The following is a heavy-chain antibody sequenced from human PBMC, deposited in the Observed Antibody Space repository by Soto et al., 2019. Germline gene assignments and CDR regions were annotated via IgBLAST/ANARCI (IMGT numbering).Heavy chain of an antibody. CDR3: AKDTGVQLWPEESFDYGDYLNWFDP. D-gene: IGHD4-17*01. CDR2: ISGSGGST. V-gene: IGHV3-23*01. Sequence: PGGSLRLSCAASGFTFSSYAMSWVRQAPGKGLEWVSAISGSGGSTYYADSVKGRFTISRDNSKNTLYLQMNSLRAEDTAVYYCAKDTGVQLWPEESFDYGDYLNWFDPWGQGTLVTVSS. J-gene: IGHJ5*02. CDR1: GFTFSSYA.